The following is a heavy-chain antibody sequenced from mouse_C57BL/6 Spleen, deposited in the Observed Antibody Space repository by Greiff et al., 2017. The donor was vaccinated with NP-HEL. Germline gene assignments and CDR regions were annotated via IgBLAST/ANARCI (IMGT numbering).Heavy chain of an antibody. J-gene: IGHJ4*01. CDR1: GYTFTNYW. CDR3: ARSTAQATDYAMDY. Sequence: QVQLKQSGAELVRPGTSVKMSCKASGYTFTNYWIGWAKQRPGHGLEWIGDIYPGGGYTNYNEKFKGKATLTADKSSSTAYMQFSSLTSEDSAIYYCARSTAQATDYAMDYWGQGTSVTVSS. CDR2: IYPGGGYT. D-gene: IGHD3-2*02. V-gene: IGHV1-63*01.